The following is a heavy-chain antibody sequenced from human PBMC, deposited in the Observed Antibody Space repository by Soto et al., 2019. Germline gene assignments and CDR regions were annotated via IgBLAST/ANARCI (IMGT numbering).Heavy chain of an antibody. CDR3: VRGIVATDGSQKDDAFDI. V-gene: IGHV3-48*01. Sequence: GGSLRLSCAASGFTFSSYSMNWVRQAPGKGLEWVSYISSSSSTIYYADSVKGRFTISRDNAKNSLYLQMNSLRAEDTAVYYCVRGIVATDGSQKDDAFDIWGQGTMVTVSS. CDR2: ISSSSSTI. J-gene: IGHJ3*02. CDR1: GFTFSSYS. D-gene: IGHD5-12*01.